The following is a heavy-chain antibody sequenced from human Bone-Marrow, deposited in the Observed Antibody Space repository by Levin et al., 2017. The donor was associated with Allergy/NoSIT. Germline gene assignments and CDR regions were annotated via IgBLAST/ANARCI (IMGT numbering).Heavy chain of an antibody. CDR2: IYSGGST. D-gene: IGHD3-9*01. CDR3: GIGRLRYFDWLPHFDY. J-gene: IGHJ4*02. Sequence: GGSLRLSCAASGFTVSSNYMSWVRQAPGKGLEWVSVIYSGGSTYYADSVKGRFTISRDNSKNTLYLQMNSLRAEDTAVYYCGIGRLRYFDWLPHFDYWGQGTLVTVSS. V-gene: IGHV3-53*01. CDR1: GFTVSSNY.